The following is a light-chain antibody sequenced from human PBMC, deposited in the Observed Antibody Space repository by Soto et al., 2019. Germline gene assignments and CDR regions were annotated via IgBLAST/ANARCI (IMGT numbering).Light chain of an antibody. CDR1: QTLLHSNGYTY. Sequence: EIAMTQSPLSLAVTPGEPASISCRSSQTLLHSNGYTYLDWYLQKPGQSPQLLIYLGSNRASGVPDRFSGSGTSTDFKLKISRVEAEDVGIFYCTQGPRPMYTFGQGTKLEIK. V-gene: IGKV2-28*01. CDR2: LGS. CDR3: TQGPRPMYT. J-gene: IGKJ2*01.